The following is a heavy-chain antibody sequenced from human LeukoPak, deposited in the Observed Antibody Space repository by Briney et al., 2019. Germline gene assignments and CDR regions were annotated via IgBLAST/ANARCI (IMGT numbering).Heavy chain of an antibody. J-gene: IGHJ3*02. CDR3: ARTGSYSHDAFGI. Sequence: ASVKVSCKASGGTFSSYAISWVRQAPGQGLEWMGRIIPILGIANYAQKFQGRVTITADKSTSTAYMELSSLRSEDTAVYYCARTGSYSHDAFGIWGQGTMVTASS. CDR1: GGTFSSYA. CDR2: IIPILGIA. D-gene: IGHD3-10*01. V-gene: IGHV1-69*04.